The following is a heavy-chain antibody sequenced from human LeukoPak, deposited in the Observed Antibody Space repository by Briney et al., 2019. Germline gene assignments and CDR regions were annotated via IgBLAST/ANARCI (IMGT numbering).Heavy chain of an antibody. CDR3: ARRVVGAHRWFDP. D-gene: IGHD2-15*01. V-gene: IGHV4-39*01. CDR1: GGSISSSSYY. J-gene: IGHJ5*02. Sequence: SETLFLTCTVSGGSISSSSYYWGWIRQPPGKGLEWIGSIYYSGSTYYNPSLKSRVTISVDTSKNQFSLKLSSVTAADTAVYYCARRVVGAHRWFDPWGQGTLVTVSS. CDR2: IYYSGST.